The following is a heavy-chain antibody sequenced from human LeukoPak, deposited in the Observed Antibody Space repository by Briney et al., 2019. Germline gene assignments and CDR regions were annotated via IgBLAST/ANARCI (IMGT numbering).Heavy chain of an antibody. V-gene: IGHV3-30*18. CDR2: ILYDGSNK. D-gene: IGHD5-18*01. J-gene: IGHJ4*02. CDR3: AKDRAWIQLRRLPDY. CDR1: GFTFSSYG. Sequence: GSLRLSCATSGFTFSSYGMQWVRQAPGKGLEGVGIILYDGSNKYYADSVKGRFTISRDNSKNTLYLQMNSLRAEDTAVYYCAKDRAWIQLRRLPDYWGQGTLVTVSS.